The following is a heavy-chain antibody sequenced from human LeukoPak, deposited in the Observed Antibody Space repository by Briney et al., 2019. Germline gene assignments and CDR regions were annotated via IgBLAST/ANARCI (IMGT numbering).Heavy chain of an antibody. D-gene: IGHD4-11*01. V-gene: IGHV4-39*07. CDR3: ARAWVVTTYDY. Sequence: MSSQTLSLTCTVSGGSISSGSYYWGWIRQPPGKGLERIGSIYYSGSTYYNPSLKSRVTISVDTSKTQFSLKLSSVTAADTAVYYCARAWVVTTYDYWGQGTLVTVSS. CDR1: GGSISSGSYY. CDR2: IYYSGST. J-gene: IGHJ4*02.